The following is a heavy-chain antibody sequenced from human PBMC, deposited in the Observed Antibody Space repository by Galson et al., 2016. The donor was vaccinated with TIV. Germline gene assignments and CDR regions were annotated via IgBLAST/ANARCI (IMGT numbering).Heavy chain of an antibody. V-gene: IGHV3-74*01. D-gene: IGHD3-10*01. CDR3: ARSAAFGTRSWYVFDS. J-gene: IGHJ4*02. CDR2: IDNDGSQT. CDR1: GFNFDDYD. Sequence: SLRLSCAASGFNFDDYDMTWVRQVPGKGVMWVSRIDNDGSQTDYADSVRGRFTVSRDTSTNTLSLQMDSLTGEDTAMSYCARSAAFGTRSWYVFDSWGQGSMVTVSS.